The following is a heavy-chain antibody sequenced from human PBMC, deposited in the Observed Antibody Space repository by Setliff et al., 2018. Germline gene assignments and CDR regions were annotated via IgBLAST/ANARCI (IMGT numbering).Heavy chain of an antibody. D-gene: IGHD2-15*01. J-gene: IGHJ4*02. Sequence: SETLSLTCTVSGGSVRGYYWSWIRQPPGKGLEWIGSINYHGSIFHDGTTHSTYYNPSLKRRVTLSLDTAKNQFSLELRAVTAADTALYYCARENGYCSGGACYFMFDYWGQGTLVTVSS. CDR2: INYHGSIFHDGTTHST. CDR1: GGSVRGYY. CDR3: ARENGYCSGGACYFMFDY. V-gene: IGHV4-59*02.